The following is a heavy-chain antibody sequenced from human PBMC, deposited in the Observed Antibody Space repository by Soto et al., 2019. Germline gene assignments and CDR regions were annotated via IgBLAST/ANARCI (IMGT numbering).Heavy chain of an antibody. J-gene: IGHJ6*02. CDR1: GFTFSSYG. CDR3: ARTIAVGYYYYGMDV. CDR2: IWYDGSNK. V-gene: IGHV3-33*01. D-gene: IGHD6-19*01. Sequence: QVQLVESGGGVVQPGRSLRLSCAASGFTFSSYGMHWVRQAPGKGLEWVAVIWYDGSNKYYADSVKGRFTISRDNSKNTLYLQINSLRAEDTALYYCARTIAVGYYYYGMDVWGQGTTVTVSS.